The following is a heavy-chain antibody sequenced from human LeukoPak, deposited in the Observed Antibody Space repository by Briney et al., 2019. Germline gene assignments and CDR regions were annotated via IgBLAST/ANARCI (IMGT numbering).Heavy chain of an antibody. CDR2: IIPIFGTA. J-gene: IGHJ5*02. D-gene: IGHD3-3*01. Sequence: ASVKVSCKASGGTFSSYAISWVRQAPGQGLEWMGGIIPIFGTANYAQKFQGRVTITADESTSTAYMELSSLRSEDTAVYYCASNSITIFGVVINWFDPWGQGTLVTVSS. CDR1: GGTFSSYA. CDR3: ASNSITIFGVVINWFDP. V-gene: IGHV1-69*01.